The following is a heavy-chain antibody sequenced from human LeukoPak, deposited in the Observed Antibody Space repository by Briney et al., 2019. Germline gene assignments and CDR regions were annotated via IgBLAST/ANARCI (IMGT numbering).Heavy chain of an antibody. V-gene: IGHV1-69*01. J-gene: IGHJ6*03. CDR2: IIPIFGTA. CDR3: ASRGGYQLLATMDV. CDR1: GGTFSSYA. Sequence: GSSVKVSCKASGGTFSSYAISWVRQAPGQGLEWMGGIIPIFGTANYAQKFQGRVTITADGSTSTAYMELSSLRSEDTAVYYCASRGGYQLLATMDVWGKGTTVTVSS. D-gene: IGHD2-2*01.